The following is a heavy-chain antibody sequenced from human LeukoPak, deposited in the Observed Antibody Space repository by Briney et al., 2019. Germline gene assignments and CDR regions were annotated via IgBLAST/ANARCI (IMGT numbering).Heavy chain of an antibody. CDR1: GFTFSDYY. CDR3: AKDCLDQLLYSLRIAAYGMDV. V-gene: IGHV3-11*04. J-gene: IGHJ6*02. CDR2: ISSSGSTI. Sequence: PGGSLRLSCAASGFTFSDYYMSWIRQAPGKGLEWVSYISSSGSTIYYADSVKGRFTISRDNSKNTLYLQMNSLRAEDTAVYYCAKDCLDQLLYSLRIAAYGMDVWGQGTTVTVSS. D-gene: IGHD2-2*02.